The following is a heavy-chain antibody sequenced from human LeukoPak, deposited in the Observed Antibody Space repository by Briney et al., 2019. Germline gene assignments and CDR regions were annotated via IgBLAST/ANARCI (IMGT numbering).Heavy chain of an antibody. J-gene: IGHJ6*01. Sequence: GGDLRLSCAASGFTFSSYSMNWLRQAPGNGLEWVSSISSSSSYIYYADSVKGRFTIARDNAKNSLYLQMNSLRAEDTAVYYCASLRTVSHYYGMDVWGKRTTVTVSS. V-gene: IGHV3-21*01. CDR2: ISSSSSYI. D-gene: IGHD4-17*01. CDR3: ASLRTVSHYYGMDV. CDR1: GFTFSSYS.